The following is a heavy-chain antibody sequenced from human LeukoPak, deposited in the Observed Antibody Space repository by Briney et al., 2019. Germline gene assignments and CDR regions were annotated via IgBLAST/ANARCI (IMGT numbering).Heavy chain of an antibody. J-gene: IGHJ4*02. D-gene: IGHD3-10*01. CDR2: INAGNGNT. CDR1: GYTFTSYA. CDR3: ARSPQQYGFGELIY. Sequence: ASVKVSCKASGYTFTSYAMHWVRQAPGQRLEWMGWINAGNGNTKYSQEFQGRVTITRDTSASTAYMELSSLRSEDTAVYYCARSPQQYGFGELIYWGQGTLVTVSS. V-gene: IGHV1-3*03.